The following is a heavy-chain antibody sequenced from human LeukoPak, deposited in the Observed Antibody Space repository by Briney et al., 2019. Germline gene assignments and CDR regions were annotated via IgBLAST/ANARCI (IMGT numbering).Heavy chain of an antibody. CDR3: ARVGGANYYYYGMDV. Sequence: PSETLSLTCTVSGGSISSYSYYWGWIRQPPGKGLEWIGSIYYSGSTYYNPSLKSRVTISVDTSKNQFSLKLSSVTAADTAVYYCARVGGANYYYYGMDVWGQGTTVTVSS. D-gene: IGHD2-15*01. J-gene: IGHJ6*02. CDR1: GGSISSYSYY. CDR2: IYYSGST. V-gene: IGHV4-39*07.